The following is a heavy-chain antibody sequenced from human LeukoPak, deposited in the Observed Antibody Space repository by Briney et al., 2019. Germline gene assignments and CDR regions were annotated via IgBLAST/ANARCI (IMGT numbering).Heavy chain of an antibody. CDR3: ARESGYSSSWYLDVGY. Sequence: GRSLRLSCAASGFTFSSHAMHWVRQAPGKGLEWVAVISYDGSNKYYADSVKGRFTISRDNSKNTLYLQMNSLRAEDTAVYYCARESGYSSSWYLDVGYWGQGTLVTVSS. V-gene: IGHV3-30*01. J-gene: IGHJ4*02. CDR1: GFTFSSHA. D-gene: IGHD6-13*01. CDR2: ISYDGSNK.